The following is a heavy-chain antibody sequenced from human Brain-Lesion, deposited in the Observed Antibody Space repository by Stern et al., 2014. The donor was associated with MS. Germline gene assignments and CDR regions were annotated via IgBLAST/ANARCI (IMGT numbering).Heavy chain of an antibody. Sequence: EVQLVESGAEVKKPGESLKISCEASGYLFDDYWIGWVRQMSGRGLELVAIIFPRDSNTRYSPSVQGQVTISAEKSITPAYLQGSSLKASDTAMYSCAKSPATPSGYDRFDYWGQGALVTVSS. J-gene: IGHJ4*02. CDR2: IFPRDSNT. V-gene: IGHV5-51*03. CDR3: AKSPATPSGYDRFDY. CDR1: GYLFDDYW. D-gene: IGHD5-12*01.